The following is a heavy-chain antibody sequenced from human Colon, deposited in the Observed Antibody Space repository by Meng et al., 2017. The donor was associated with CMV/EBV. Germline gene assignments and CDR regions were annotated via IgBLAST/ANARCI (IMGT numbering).Heavy chain of an antibody. V-gene: IGHV4-39*07. CDR1: GGSISTNSYY. J-gene: IGHJ6*02. CDR2: VYYNGNT. Sequence: SETLSLTCTVSGGSISTNSYYWGWIRQPPGKGLEWIGSVYYNGNTYLNPSLESRVTMSRDTSKNQFSLKLSSVTAADTAVYYCARDSPFYGMDVWGQGTTVTVSS. CDR3: ARDSPFYGMDV.